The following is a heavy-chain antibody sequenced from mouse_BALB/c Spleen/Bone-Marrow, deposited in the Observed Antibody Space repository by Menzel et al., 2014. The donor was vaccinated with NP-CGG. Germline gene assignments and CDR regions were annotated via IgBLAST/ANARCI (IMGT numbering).Heavy chain of an antibody. V-gene: IGHV1S137*01. CDR2: ISTYYGDA. CDR3: ARDAMDY. J-gene: IGHJ4*01. Sequence: QVQLQQSGAELVRPGVSVKISCKGSGYTFTDYAMHWVKQSHAKSLEWIGVISTYYGDASYNQKFKGKATMTVDKSSSTAYMELAKLTSEDSAIYYCARDAMDYWGQGTSVTVSS. CDR1: GYTFTDYA.